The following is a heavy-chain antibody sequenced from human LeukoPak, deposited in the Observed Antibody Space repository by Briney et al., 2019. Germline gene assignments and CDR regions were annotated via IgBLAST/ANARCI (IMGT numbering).Heavy chain of an antibody. CDR1: GFTFSSCS. D-gene: IGHD4-17*01. CDR3: ARATVTTEEFDY. CDR2: ISSSSSCI. V-gene: IGHV3-21*01. Sequence: GGSLRLSCAASGFTFSSCSMNWVRQAPGKGLEWVSSISSSSSCIYYADSVKGRFTISRDNAKNSLYLQMNSLRAEDTAMYYCARATVTTEEFDYWGQGTLVTVSS. J-gene: IGHJ4*02.